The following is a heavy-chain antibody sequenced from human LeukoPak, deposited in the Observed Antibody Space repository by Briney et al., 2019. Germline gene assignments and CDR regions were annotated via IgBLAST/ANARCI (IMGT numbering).Heavy chain of an antibody. CDR1: GGTFSSYA. D-gene: IGHD3-22*01. CDR2: IIPIFGTA. Sequence: GSSVKVSCKASGGTFSSYAISWVRQAPGQGLEWMGGIIPIFGTANYAQKFQGRVTITADESTSTAYMELRSLRSDDTAVYYCARYYYDSSGYYYNLYYGMDVWGQGTTVTVSS. CDR3: ARYYYDSSGYYYNLYYGMDV. J-gene: IGHJ6*02. V-gene: IGHV1-69*01.